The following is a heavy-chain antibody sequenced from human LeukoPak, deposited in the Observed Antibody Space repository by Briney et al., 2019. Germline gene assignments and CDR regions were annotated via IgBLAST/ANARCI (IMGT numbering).Heavy chain of an antibody. CDR2: INPSGGST. D-gene: IGHD2-2*01. CDR3: AREEGSSWVRFDP. Sequence: ASVKVSCKASGYTFTSYYMYWVRQAPGQGLEWMGIINPSGGSTSYAQKSQGRVTMTRDTSTSTVYMELSSLRSEDTAVYYCAREEGSSWVRFDPWGQGTLVTVSS. CDR1: GYTFTSYY. J-gene: IGHJ5*02. V-gene: IGHV1-46*01.